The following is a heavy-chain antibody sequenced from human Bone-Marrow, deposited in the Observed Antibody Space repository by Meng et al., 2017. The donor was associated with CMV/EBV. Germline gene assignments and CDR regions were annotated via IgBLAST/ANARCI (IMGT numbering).Heavy chain of an antibody. CDR3: AKDQGIAAAGAHDAFDI. V-gene: IGHV3-53*01. CDR1: EFTVIPYM. CDR2: VHNGNK. D-gene: IGHD6-13*01. Sequence: GGSLRLSCAASEFTVIPYMMSWVRQPPGRGLEWISMVHNGNKYYADSVKGRFTISRDNSENTLYLQMNSLRAEDTAVYYCAKDQGIAAAGAHDAFDIWGQGTMVTVSS. J-gene: IGHJ3*02.